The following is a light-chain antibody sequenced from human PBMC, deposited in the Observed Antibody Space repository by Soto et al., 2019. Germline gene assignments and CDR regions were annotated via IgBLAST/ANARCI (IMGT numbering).Light chain of an antibody. J-gene: IGKJ5*01. CDR2: DVS. V-gene: IGKV3-15*01. Sequence: IVMTQSPASLSVSPGERVTLSCRAGQGVTTNFAWYQQKSGQSPRLLIYDVSTRATGVPARFSGTGSETDFTLTICGLQSEDSAVYFCQHYNYCPFSFGQGTRLEIK. CDR1: QGVTTN. CDR3: QHYNYCPFS.